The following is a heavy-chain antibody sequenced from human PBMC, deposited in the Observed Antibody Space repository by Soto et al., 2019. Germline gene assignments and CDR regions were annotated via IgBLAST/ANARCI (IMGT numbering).Heavy chain of an antibody. V-gene: IGHV3-33*01. CDR3: TRARLYTSSAYGLDV. J-gene: IGHJ6*02. D-gene: IGHD3-22*01. CDR1: GFTFSSYG. CDR2: IWYDGSEK. Sequence: QVHLVESGGGVVQPGTSLSLSCAASGFTFSSYGMHWVRQAPGKGLEWLAVIWYDGSEKYYVDSVKGRFTISRDNSRNTLFLQMNSLRAEDTAVYYCTRARLYTSSAYGLDVWGQGTTVTVSS.